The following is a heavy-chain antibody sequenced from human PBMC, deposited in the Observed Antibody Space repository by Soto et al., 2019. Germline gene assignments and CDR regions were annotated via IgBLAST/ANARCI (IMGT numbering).Heavy chain of an antibody. Sequence: GGSLRLSFAASGFTFSNYWMSWVRQAPGKGLEWVANMNQDGSETYNLDSVKGRFTISRDNARNSLFLQMDSLTAEDTAVYYCARRLRLGPDFWGQGTLVTVSS. CDR2: MNQDGSET. CDR1: GFTFSNYW. CDR3: ARRLRLGPDF. J-gene: IGHJ4*02. V-gene: IGHV3-7*01. D-gene: IGHD4-17*01.